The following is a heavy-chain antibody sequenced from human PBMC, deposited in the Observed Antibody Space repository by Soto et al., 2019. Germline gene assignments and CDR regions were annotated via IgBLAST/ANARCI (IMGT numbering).Heavy chain of an antibody. CDR1: GVTFSKFI. D-gene: IGHD6-19*01. CDR3: AKVRYSSPMGYYYGMDV. Sequence: QVQLEQSGGEVKKPGSSVKVSCKASGVTFSKFIMTWVRQAPGLGLEWVGGIIPIFGTANYAQKFQDRVTITADESTSTSYLEVSNLRSEATAVYYCAKVRYSSPMGYYYGMDVWGQGTAVTVSS. V-gene: IGHV1-69*01. CDR2: IIPIFGTA. J-gene: IGHJ6*02.